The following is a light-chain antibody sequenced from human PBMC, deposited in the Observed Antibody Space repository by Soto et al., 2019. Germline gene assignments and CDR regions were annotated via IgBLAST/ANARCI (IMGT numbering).Light chain of an antibody. CDR3: QQYGSSGT. CDR1: QSVSNNY. V-gene: IGKV3-20*01. Sequence: EIVLTQSPGTLSLSPGERATLSCRASQSVSNNYLAWYQQKPGQAPXLLIYGASNRATGIPDRFIVSGSGTEFTLPISRLEPEDFAVYDCQQYGSSGTFGQGTKVDIK. CDR2: GAS. J-gene: IGKJ1*01.